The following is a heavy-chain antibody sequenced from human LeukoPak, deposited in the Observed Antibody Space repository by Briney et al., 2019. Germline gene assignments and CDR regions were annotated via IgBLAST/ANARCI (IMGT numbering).Heavy chain of an antibody. CDR3: ARDQTYGDYWYFDL. CDR2: IQNDEIDK. J-gene: IGHJ2*01. Sequence: PGGSLRLSCAASRFTFTTYGMHWVRQAPGKGLEWVAFIQNDEIDKFYADSVKGRFTISRDNAKNTLYLQMNSLRAEDTAVYYCARDQTYGDYWYFDLWGRGTLVTVSS. V-gene: IGHV3-30*02. D-gene: IGHD4-17*01. CDR1: RFTFTTYG.